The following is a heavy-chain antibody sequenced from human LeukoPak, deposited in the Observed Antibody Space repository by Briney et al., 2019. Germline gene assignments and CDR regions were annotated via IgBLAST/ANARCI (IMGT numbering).Heavy chain of an antibody. CDR1: GYTFTSDD. J-gene: IGHJ6*02. D-gene: IGHD3-3*01. CDR3: AREGGSTYYDFWSGYFGGPYYYGMDV. Sequence: ASVKVSCKASGYTFTSDDINWVRQATGQGLEWMGWMNPNSGNTGYAQKFQGRVTMTRNTSISTAYMELSSLRSEDTAVYYCAREGGSTYYDFWSGYFGGPYYYGMDVWGQGTTVTVSS. V-gene: IGHV1-8*01. CDR2: MNPNSGNT.